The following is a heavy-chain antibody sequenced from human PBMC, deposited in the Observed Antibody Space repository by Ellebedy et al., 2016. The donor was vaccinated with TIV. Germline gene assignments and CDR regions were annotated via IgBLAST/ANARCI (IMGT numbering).Heavy chain of an antibody. CDR3: ARWGATRITMVRGVIS. D-gene: IGHD3-10*01. CDR1: GGTFSTYA. J-gene: IGHJ4*02. Sequence: ASVTVSCXASGGTFSTYAISWVRQAPGQGLEWMGGIIPIFGTANYAQKFQGRVTITADESTSTAYMELSSLRSEDTAVYYCARWGATRITMVRGVISWGQGTLVTVSS. CDR2: IIPIFGTA. V-gene: IGHV1-69*13.